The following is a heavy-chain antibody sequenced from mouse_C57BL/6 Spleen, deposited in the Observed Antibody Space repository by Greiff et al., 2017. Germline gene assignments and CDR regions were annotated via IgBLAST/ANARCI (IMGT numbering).Heavy chain of an antibody. CDR2: ISSGSSTI. D-gene: IGHD2-1*01. V-gene: IGHV5-17*01. CDR1: GFTFSDYG. J-gene: IGHJ1*03. Sequence: EVQVVESGGGLVKPGGSLKLSCAASGFTFSDYGMHWVRQAPEKGLEWVAYISSGSSTIYYAATVKGRFTISRDNAKNTLFLQMTSLRSEDTAMYYCAIYYGNHWYFDVWGTGTTVTVSS. CDR3: AIYYGNHWYFDV.